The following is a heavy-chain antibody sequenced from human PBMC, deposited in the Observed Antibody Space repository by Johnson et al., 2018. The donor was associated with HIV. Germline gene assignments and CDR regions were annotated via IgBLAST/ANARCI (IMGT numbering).Heavy chain of an antibody. V-gene: IGHV3-33*01. CDR3: ARDGVVVVPGGWGAFDI. CDR1: GFTFSIYG. CDR2: IWYDGSEK. J-gene: IGHJ3*02. D-gene: IGHD2-15*01. Sequence: QVQLVESGGGVVQPGRSLRLSCAASGFTFSIYGMHWVRQAPGKGLEWVAVIWYDGSEKYYVDSVKGRFTISRDNAKNSLYLQMNSLRAEDTAVYYCARDGVVVVPGGWGAFDIWGQGTLVTVSS.